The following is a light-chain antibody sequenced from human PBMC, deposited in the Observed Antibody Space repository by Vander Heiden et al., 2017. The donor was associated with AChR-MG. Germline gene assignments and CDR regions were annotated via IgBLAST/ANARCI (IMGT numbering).Light chain of an antibody. CDR1: RSDICYYDS. CDR2: DVN. J-gene: IGLJ2*01. V-gene: IGLV2-14*03. CDR3: SSYTTRSTVI. Sequence: QSALTQPASVSGSPGQSITISCTWTRSDICYYDSVSWYPHHPDKATKIIIYDVNKRPSGVSSRFSGSKSDNTASLTISGLQGDDEAEYHCSSYTTRSTVIFGGGTKLTVL.